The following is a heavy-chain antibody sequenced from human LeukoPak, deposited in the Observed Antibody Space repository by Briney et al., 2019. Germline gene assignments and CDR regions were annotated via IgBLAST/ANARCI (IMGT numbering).Heavy chain of an antibody. D-gene: IGHD1-1*01. CDR2: MNPNSGNT. V-gene: IGHV1-8*01. Sequence: GASVKVSCKASGYTFSTCDINWVRQATGQGLEWMGWMNPNSGNTGFARKFQGRVTMTRDTSINTAYMELSSLRSEDTAVYYCARVLGSISHWGRGTLVTVSS. CDR1: GYTFSTCD. CDR3: ARVLGSISH. J-gene: IGHJ4*02.